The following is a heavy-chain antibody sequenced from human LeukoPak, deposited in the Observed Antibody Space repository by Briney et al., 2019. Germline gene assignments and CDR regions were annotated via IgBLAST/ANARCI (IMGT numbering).Heavy chain of an antibody. Sequence: KPGGSLRLSCAASGFTFSSYEMNWVRQAPGKGLEWVSYISSSGSTIYYADSVKGRFTISRDNAKNSLYLQMNSLRVEDTAVYYCTREGSGYYDDSSGQIRSSWGQGTLVTVSS. CDR1: GFTFSSYE. CDR2: ISSSGSTI. D-gene: IGHD3-22*01. V-gene: IGHV3-48*03. J-gene: IGHJ5*02. CDR3: TREGSGYYDDSSGQIRSS.